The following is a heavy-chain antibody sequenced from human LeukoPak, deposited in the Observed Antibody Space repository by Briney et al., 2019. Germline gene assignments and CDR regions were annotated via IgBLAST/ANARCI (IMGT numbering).Heavy chain of an antibody. D-gene: IGHD2-2*01. V-gene: IGHV4-34*01. CDR1: GGSFSGYY. CDR3: ARGVYCSSTSCYHYYYYYGMDV. CDR2: INHSGST. J-gene: IGHJ6*02. Sequence: PSETPSLTCAVYGGSFSGYYWSWIRQPPGKGLEWIGEINHSGSTNYNPSLKSRVTISVDTSKNQFSLKLSSVTAADTAVYYCARGVYCSSTSCYHYYYYYGMDVWGQGTTVTVSS.